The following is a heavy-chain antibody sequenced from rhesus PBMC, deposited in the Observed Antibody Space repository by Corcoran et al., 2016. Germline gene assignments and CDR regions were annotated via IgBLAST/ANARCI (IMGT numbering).Heavy chain of an antibody. CDR3: AIRFGDVYFGLDS. D-gene: IGHD5-42*01. Sequence: QVQLQESGPGLVKPSETLSLTCAVSGASISNNYWSWVRPAPGKGLEWIGRIYGGGNSLDTNPSLKSRVTMWTDTTKNQLTLKLRAVTAADTAVYYCAIRFGDVYFGLDSWGQGVVVTVSS. CDR2: IYGGGNSL. J-gene: IGHJ6*01. CDR1: GASISNNY. V-gene: IGHV4-160*01.